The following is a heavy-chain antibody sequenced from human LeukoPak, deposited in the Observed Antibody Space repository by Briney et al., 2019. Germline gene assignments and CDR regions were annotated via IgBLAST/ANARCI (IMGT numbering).Heavy chain of an antibody. V-gene: IGHV3-30*04. Sequence: GGSLRLSCAASGFTFSSYAMHWVHQAPGKGLEWVAVISYDGSNKYYADSVKGRFTISRDNSKNTLYLQMNSLRAEDTAVYYCASASYSSGWTRVGYYGMDVWGQGTTVTVSS. J-gene: IGHJ6*02. CDR2: ISYDGSNK. D-gene: IGHD6-19*01. CDR3: ASASYSSGWTRVGYYGMDV. CDR1: GFTFSSYA.